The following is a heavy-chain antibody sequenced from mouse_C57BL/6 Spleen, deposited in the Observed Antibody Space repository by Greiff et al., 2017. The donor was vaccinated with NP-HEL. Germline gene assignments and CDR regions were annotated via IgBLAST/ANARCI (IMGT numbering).Heavy chain of an antibody. D-gene: IGHD2-4*01. Sequence: EVQLQQSGPVLVKPGASVKMSCKASGYTITDYYMNWVKQSHGKSLEWIGVINPYNGGTSYNQKFKGKATLTVDKSSSTAYMELNSLTSEDSAVYYCARSGYDYDGGMFAYWGQGTLVTVSA. CDR1: GYTITDYY. CDR2: INPYNGGT. J-gene: IGHJ3*01. CDR3: ARSGYDYDGGMFAY. V-gene: IGHV1-19*01.